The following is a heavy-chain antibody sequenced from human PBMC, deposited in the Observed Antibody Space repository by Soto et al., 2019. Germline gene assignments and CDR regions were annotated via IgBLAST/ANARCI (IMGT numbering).Heavy chain of an antibody. CDR1: GFTFSSYG. Sequence: PGGSLRLSCAASGFTFSSYGMHWVRQAPGKGLEWVAVIWYDGSNKYYADSVKGRFTISRDNSKNTLYLQMNSLRAEDTAVYYCARDPTPGVVVAATHNNWFDPWGQGTLVTVSS. CDR2: IWYDGSNK. CDR3: ARDPTPGVVVAATHNNWFDP. V-gene: IGHV3-33*01. D-gene: IGHD2-15*01. J-gene: IGHJ5*02.